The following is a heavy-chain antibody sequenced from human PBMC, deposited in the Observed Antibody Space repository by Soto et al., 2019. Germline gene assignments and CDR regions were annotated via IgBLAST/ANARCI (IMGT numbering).Heavy chain of an antibody. V-gene: IGHV3-74*01. Sequence: LRLSCVASGFTFNNYWMHWVRQVPGKGLVWVSRIKTDGSSPNYADSVEGRFTIYSDNAKNTLYLQMNSLRAEETAVYYCARDRIAGSGSCDNWGQGTLVTVSS. CDR3: ARDRIAGSGSCDN. J-gene: IGHJ4*02. CDR1: GFTFNNYW. D-gene: IGHD3-10*01. CDR2: IKTDGSSP.